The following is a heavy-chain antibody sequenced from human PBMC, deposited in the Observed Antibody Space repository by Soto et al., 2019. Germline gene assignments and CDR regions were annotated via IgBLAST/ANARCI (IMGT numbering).Heavy chain of an antibody. D-gene: IGHD2-8*01. CDR3: ARDGYCTNGVCYNGDESDYYYMDV. CDR2: ISGSGGST. CDR1: GFTFSSYA. Sequence: GGSLRLSCAASGFTFSSYAMSWVRQAPGKGLEWVSAISGSGGSTYYADSVKGRFTISRDNSKNTLYLQMNSLRAEDTAVYYCARDGYCTNGVCYNGDESDYYYMDVWGKGTTVTVSS. V-gene: IGHV3-23*01. J-gene: IGHJ6*03.